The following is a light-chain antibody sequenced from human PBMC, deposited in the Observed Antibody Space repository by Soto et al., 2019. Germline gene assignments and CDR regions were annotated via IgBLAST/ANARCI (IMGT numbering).Light chain of an antibody. Sequence: QSVLAQPPSASGSPGQSVAISCIGTSGDVGGYDYVSWYQQYPGKAPKLMIHEVNKRPSGVPDRFSGSKSGTTASLIVSGLQAEDEADYYCSSYAGSNGVVFGGGTKVTVL. CDR2: EVN. V-gene: IGLV2-8*01. CDR1: SGDVGGYDY. CDR3: SSYAGSNGVV. J-gene: IGLJ2*01.